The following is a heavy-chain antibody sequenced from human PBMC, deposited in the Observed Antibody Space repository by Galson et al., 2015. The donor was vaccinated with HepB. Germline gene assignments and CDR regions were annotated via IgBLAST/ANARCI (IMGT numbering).Heavy chain of an antibody. J-gene: IGHJ3*02. D-gene: IGHD3-22*01. V-gene: IGHV3-11*06. CDR1: GFTFSDYY. CDR3: ASSHLYYYDSSAQGAFDI. Sequence: SLRLSCAASGFTFSDYYMSWIRQAPGKGLEWVSYISSSSSYTNYADSVKGRFTISRDNAKNSLYLQMNSLRAEDTAVYYCASSHLYYYDSSAQGAFDIWGQGTMVTVSS. CDR2: ISSSSSYT.